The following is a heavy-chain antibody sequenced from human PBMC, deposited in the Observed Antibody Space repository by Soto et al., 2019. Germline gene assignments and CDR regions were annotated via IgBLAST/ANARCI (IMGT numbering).Heavy chain of an antibody. CDR2: INAGNGNT. CDR3: ARGITLPTPLDY. D-gene: IGHD1-20*01. Sequence: ASVKVSCKASGYTFTAYGISWVRQPPGQGLEWMGWINAGNGNTKYSQKFQGRVTITRDTSASTAYMELSSLRSEDTAVYYCARGITLPTPLDYWGQGTLVTVSS. V-gene: IGHV1-3*01. J-gene: IGHJ4*02. CDR1: GYTFTAYG.